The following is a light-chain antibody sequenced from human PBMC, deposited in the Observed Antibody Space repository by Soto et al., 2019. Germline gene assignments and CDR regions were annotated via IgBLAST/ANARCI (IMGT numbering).Light chain of an antibody. CDR1: SSDVGSYNS. CDR3: SSLSLSAPVV. V-gene: IGLV2-18*02. Sequence: QSALTQPPSVSGSPGQSVTISCTGTSSDVGSYNSVSWYQQPPGTAPKLMIDEVSNRPSGVPDRFSGSKSGNTASLLISGLQAEDEADYYCSSLSLSAPVVFGGGTKLTVL. CDR2: EVS. J-gene: IGLJ3*02.